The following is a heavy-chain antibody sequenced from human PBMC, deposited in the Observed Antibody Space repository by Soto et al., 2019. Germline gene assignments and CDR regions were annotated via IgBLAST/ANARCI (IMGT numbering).Heavy chain of an antibody. D-gene: IGHD3-16*02. CDR3: TRSAIGPYGGLIGPFDY. V-gene: IGHV1-3*05. CDR2: IKPANGNT. Sequence: QVQLAQSGAEERKPGASVKVSCEATGYTFTAYAMHWVRQAPGQRLEWMGWIKPANGNTKYSQKFQGRLTITIDTSANTMYMELSSLTSEDTAMYYCTRSAIGPYGGLIGPFDYWGQGNLVTVSS. J-gene: IGHJ4*02. CDR1: GYTFTAYA.